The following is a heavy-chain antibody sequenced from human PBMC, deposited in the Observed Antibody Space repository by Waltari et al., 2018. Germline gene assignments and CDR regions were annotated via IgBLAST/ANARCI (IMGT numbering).Heavy chain of an antibody. Sequence: EVQLVESGGGLVQPGGSLRLSCAASGFTFSLYWMHWVRQVPGKGVVWVSRINGTSLTTNYADSVKGRFTISRDNAKNTLYLQMNSLTPEDTGVYYCALLRVVSVFDPFDNWGQGTLVTVSS. CDR3: ALLRVVSVFDPFDN. CDR1: GFTFSLYW. D-gene: IGHD2-15*01. CDR2: INGTSLTT. J-gene: IGHJ4*02. V-gene: IGHV3-74*01.